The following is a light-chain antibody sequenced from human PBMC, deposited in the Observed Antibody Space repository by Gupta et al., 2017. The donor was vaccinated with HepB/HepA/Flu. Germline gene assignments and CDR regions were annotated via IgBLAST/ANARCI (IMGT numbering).Light chain of an antibody. CDR2: AAS. V-gene: IGKV1-12*01. CDR3: QQANNFPVT. Sequence: IQHTHYPSSVSASVGDRVTLTCRASQSISSWLAWYQQKPGKAPKLLIYAASNWQSGVPSRFSGSGSGTDFTLTISSLEPEDFATYYCQQANNFPVTFGGGTEVEIK. CDR1: QSISSW. J-gene: IGKJ4*01.